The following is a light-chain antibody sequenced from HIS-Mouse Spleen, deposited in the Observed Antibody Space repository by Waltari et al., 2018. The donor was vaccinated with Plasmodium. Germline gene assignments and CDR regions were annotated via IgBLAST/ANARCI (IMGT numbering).Light chain of an antibody. CDR1: QGISSY. V-gene: IGKV1-9*01. CDR2: AAS. CDR3: QQLNSYPYS. J-gene: IGKJ2*03. Sequence: DIQLTQSPSFLSASVGDRVPITCRASQGISSYLAWYQQKPGKAPKLLIDAASTLQSGVPSRFSGSGSGTEFTLTISSLQPEDFATYYCQQLNSYPYSFGQGTKLEIK.